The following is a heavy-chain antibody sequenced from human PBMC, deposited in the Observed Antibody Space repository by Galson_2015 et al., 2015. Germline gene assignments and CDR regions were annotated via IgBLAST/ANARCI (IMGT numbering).Heavy chain of an antibody. Sequence: SLRLSCAASGFTFRSYGMHWVRQAPGKGLEWVSTISDSGVNTYHTDSVKGRFTISRDNSKNTLYLQMNSLRAEDTAVYYCAKGGSHYYFNSWGQGTLVTVSS. CDR1: GFTFRSYG. J-gene: IGHJ4*02. V-gene: IGHV3-23*01. CDR3: AKGGSHYYFNS. D-gene: IGHD5-12*01. CDR2: ISDSGVNT.